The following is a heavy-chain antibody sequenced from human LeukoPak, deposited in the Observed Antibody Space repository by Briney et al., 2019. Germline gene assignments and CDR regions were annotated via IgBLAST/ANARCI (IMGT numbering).Heavy chain of an antibody. CDR2: ISAYNGNA. Sequence: ASVKVSCTTSGYTFMKYGIIWVRQAPGQGPEWMGWISAYNGNAKYAQNVQDRLTMTIDTSTNTVYMELRSLRSDDTAVYYCARDGYDILTGYKLDYWGQGTLVTVSS. CDR1: GYTFMKYG. V-gene: IGHV1-18*01. J-gene: IGHJ4*02. D-gene: IGHD3-9*01. CDR3: ARDGYDILTGYKLDY.